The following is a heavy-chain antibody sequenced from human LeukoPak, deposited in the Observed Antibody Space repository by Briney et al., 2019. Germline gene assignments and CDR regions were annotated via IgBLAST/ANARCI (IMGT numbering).Heavy chain of an antibody. Sequence: ASVKVSCKASGYTFTSYDINWVRQATGQGLEWMGWISPNSGGINYARKFQGRVTMTRDTSIGTAYMELSSLRSDDTAVYYCATAGHCSGGSCSDWFDPWGQGTLVTVSS. J-gene: IGHJ5*02. D-gene: IGHD2-15*01. V-gene: IGHV1-2*02. CDR3: ATAGHCSGGSCSDWFDP. CDR2: ISPNSGGI. CDR1: GYTFTSYD.